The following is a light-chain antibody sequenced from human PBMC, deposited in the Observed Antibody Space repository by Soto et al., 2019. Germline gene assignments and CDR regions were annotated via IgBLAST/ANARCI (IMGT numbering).Light chain of an antibody. Sequence: EIVMTQSPVTLSVSPGERVTLSCRASQSVSSSYLAWYQQKPGQTPRLLIYGASSRATGIPDRLSGSGSGTEFTLTISRLEPEDFAVYYCQQYGSSPLFGQGTRLEIK. V-gene: IGKV3-20*01. CDR2: GAS. CDR1: QSVSSSY. J-gene: IGKJ5*01. CDR3: QQYGSSPL.